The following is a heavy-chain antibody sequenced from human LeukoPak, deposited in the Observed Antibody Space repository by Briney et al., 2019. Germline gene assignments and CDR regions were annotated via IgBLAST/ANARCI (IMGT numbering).Heavy chain of an antibody. CDR1: GFTFSSYA. CDR2: ISYDGSNK. CDR3: ARDEIRIAAAGFYFDY. Sequence: GGSLRLSCAASGFTFSSYAMHWVRQAPGKGLEWVAVISYDGSNKYYADSVKGLFTISRDNSKNTLYLQMNSLRAEDTAVYYCARDEIRIAAAGFYFDYWGQGTLVTVSS. V-gene: IGHV3-30*04. D-gene: IGHD6-13*01. J-gene: IGHJ4*02.